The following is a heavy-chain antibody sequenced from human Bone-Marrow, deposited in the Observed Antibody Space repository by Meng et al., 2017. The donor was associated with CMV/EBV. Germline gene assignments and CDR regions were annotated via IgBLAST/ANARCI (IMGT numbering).Heavy chain of an antibody. D-gene: IGHD5/OR15-5a*01. J-gene: IGHJ4*02. CDR3: ARRRVPYYFDY. CDR2: ISYDGSNK. V-gene: IGHV3-30-3*01. Sequence: GESLKISCAASGFTFSSYAMHWVRQAPGKGLEWVAVISYDGSNKYYADSVKGRFTISRDNSKNTLYLQMNSLRAEDTAVYYCARRRVPYYFDYWGQGTRVTVYS. CDR1: GFTFSSYA.